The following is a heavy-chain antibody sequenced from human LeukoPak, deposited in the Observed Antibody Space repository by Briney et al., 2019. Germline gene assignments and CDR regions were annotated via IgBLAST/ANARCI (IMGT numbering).Heavy chain of an antibody. V-gene: IGHV3-66*01. CDR3: ARVGSSWPNWYFDL. Sequence: PGGSLRLSCAASGFTVSSNYMSWVRQAPGKGLEWVSVIYSGGSTYYADSVEGRFTISRDNSKNTLYLQMNSLRAEDTAVYYCARVGSSWPNWYFDLWGRGTLVTVSS. J-gene: IGHJ2*01. CDR2: IYSGGST. CDR1: GFTVSSNY. D-gene: IGHD6-13*01.